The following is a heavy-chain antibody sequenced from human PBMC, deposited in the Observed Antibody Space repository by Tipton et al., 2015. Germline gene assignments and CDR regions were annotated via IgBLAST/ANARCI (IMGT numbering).Heavy chain of an antibody. Sequence: QSGPEVKKPGESLTISCKTSGYRSTKSWIGWVRQMPGKGLEWMGIIYPGDADARVSPSFQGQVTISADKSISTAYLQWSSLRASDSAMFYCARQRDDYFDLWGQGTLVTVSA. V-gene: IGHV5-51*01. J-gene: IGHJ4*02. D-gene: IGHD2-21*02. CDR2: IYPGDADA. CDR3: ARQRDDYFDL. CDR1: GYRSTKSW.